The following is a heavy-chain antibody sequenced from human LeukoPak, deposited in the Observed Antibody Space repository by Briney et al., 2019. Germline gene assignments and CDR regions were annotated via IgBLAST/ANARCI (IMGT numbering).Heavy chain of an antibody. V-gene: IGHV3-48*04. CDR2: ISSSSSTI. Sequence: GGSLRLSCAASGFTFSSYSMNWVRQAPGKGLEWVSYISSSSSTIYYADSVKGRFTISRDSAKNSLYLQMNSLRAEDTAVYYCARDYSEFEYQLLSYFDYWGQGTLVTVSS. CDR1: GFTFSSYS. D-gene: IGHD2-2*01. J-gene: IGHJ4*02. CDR3: ARDYSEFEYQLLSYFDY.